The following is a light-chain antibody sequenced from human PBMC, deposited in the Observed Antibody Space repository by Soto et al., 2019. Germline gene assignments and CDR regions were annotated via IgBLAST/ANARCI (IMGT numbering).Light chain of an antibody. V-gene: IGKV3-15*01. CDR1: HSVNSH. Sequence: IVMTHSPATLSVSPGERVTLSCRTSHSVNSHVAWYQQKPGQAPRLLLYGASTRATGIPVRFSGSGFGTEFTLTISSLQSEDFAVYYCQQYKNWPLFGQGTRLEIK. CDR3: QQYKNWPL. J-gene: IGKJ5*01. CDR2: GAS.